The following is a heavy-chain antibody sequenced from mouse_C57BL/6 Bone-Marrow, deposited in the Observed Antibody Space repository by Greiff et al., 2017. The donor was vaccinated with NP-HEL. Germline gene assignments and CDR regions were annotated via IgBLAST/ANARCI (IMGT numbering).Heavy chain of an antibody. J-gene: IGHJ3*01. Sequence: EVKLQESGAELVRPGASVKLSCTASGFNIKDDYMHWVKQRPEQGLEWIGWIDPENGDTEYASKFQGKATITADTSSNTAYLQLSSLTSEDTAVYYCTDGYYEGAYWGQGTLVTVSA. V-gene: IGHV14-4*01. CDR3: TDGYYEGAY. CDR2: IDPENGDT. CDR1: GFNIKDDY. D-gene: IGHD2-3*01.